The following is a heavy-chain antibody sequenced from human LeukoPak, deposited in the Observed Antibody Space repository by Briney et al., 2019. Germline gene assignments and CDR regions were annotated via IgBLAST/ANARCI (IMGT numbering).Heavy chain of an antibody. CDR1: GFTFSNYW. J-gene: IGHJ4*02. Sequence: GGSLRLSCAASGFTFSNYWMHWVRQAPGKGLVWVSRINSDGSSTNYADSVKGRFTISRDNAKNTVYLQMNSLRAEDTAVYYCVRDWGYDSSGYWQKYFDTWGQGTLVTVSS. V-gene: IGHV3-74*01. CDR3: VRDWGYDSSGYWQKYFDT. D-gene: IGHD3-22*01. CDR2: INSDGSST.